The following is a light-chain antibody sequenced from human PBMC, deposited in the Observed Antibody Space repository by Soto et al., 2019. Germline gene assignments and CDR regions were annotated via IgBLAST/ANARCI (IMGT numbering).Light chain of an antibody. CDR1: SSNIGATYD. J-gene: IGLJ1*01. CDR3: QSYDSSLSAHYV. CDR2: GNS. V-gene: IGLV1-40*01. Sequence: QSVLTQPPSVSGAPGQRVTISCTGSSSNIGATYDVQWYQQLPGTAPKLLIYGNSNRPSGVPDRFSGSKSGISASLAITGLQADDEADYYCQSYDSSLSAHYVFGTGTKLTVL.